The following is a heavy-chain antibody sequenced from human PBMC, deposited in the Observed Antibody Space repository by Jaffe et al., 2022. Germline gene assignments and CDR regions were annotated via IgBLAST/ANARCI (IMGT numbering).Heavy chain of an antibody. CDR3: ARTNPGYSSGWYEGAFDI. D-gene: IGHD6-19*01. CDR2: IIPIFGTA. CDR1: GGTFSSYA. J-gene: IGHJ3*02. V-gene: IGHV1-69*05. Sequence: QVQLVQSGAEVKKPGSSVKVSCKASGGTFSSYAISWVRQAPGQGLEWMGGIIPIFGTANYAQKFQGRVTITTDESTSTAYMELSSLRSEDTAVYYCARTNPGYSSGWYEGAFDIWGQGTMVTVSS.